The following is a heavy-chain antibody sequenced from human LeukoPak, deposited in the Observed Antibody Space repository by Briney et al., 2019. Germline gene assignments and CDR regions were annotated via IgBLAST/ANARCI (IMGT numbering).Heavy chain of an antibody. V-gene: IGHV3-7*04. CDR3: VRAHHPGGWFDP. CDR1: GFTFSSSW. D-gene: IGHD3-10*01. CDR2: INQDGGEI. J-gene: IGHJ5*02. Sequence: GGSLRLSCAASGFTFSSSWMTWVRQAPGKGLEWVASINQDGGEIHYVDSVKGRFTISRDNAKNSLYLQMNSLTAEDTAVHYCVRAHHPGGWFDPWGQGTLVTISS.